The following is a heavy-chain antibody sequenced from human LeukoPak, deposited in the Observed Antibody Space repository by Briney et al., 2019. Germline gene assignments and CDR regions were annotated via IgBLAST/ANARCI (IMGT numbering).Heavy chain of an antibody. CDR2: ISDSGGNT. CDR3: AKGSLHPGIFDY. J-gene: IGHJ4*02. V-gene: IGHV3-23*01. Sequence: PGGSLRLSCAASGFTFSSCAMTWVRQAPGKGLEWVSTISDSGGNTYYADSVKGRVTISRDNSKNTLYLQKNSLRAEDTAVYYCAKGSLHPGIFDYWGQGTLVTVSS. CDR1: GFTFSSCA.